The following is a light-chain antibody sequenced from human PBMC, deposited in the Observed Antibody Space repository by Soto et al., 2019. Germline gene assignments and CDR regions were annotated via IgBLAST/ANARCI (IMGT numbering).Light chain of an antibody. CDR3: NSQRSSGTRV. V-gene: IGLV2-14*01. J-gene: IGLJ1*01. Sequence: QSVLTQPASVSGSPGQSITISCTGTSSDVGGYKHVSWYQHHPGKAPKLMIYEVSNRPSWVSNRFSGSKSGYTASLTISGLQAEDEADYYCNSQRSSGTRVFGTGTKVTVL. CDR2: EVS. CDR1: SSDVGGYKH.